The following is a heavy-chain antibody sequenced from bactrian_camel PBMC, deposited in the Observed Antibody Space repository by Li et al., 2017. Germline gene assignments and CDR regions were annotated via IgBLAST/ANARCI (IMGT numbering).Heavy chain of an antibody. CDR1: GYLYAQYC. V-gene: IGHV3S54*01. D-gene: IGHD2*01. J-gene: IGHJ6*01. CDR2: VYTGGGDE. Sequence: HVQLVESGGGSVQTGGSLKLSCADSGYLYAQYCMGWFRQSPGNQREGIAAVYTGGGDEHYAGSVKGRFTISQDNAKNTVYLQMNSLKPEDTAMYYCAARGPHCYTKLSVRDFTYWGQGTQVTVS. CDR3: AARGPHCYTKLSVRDFTY.